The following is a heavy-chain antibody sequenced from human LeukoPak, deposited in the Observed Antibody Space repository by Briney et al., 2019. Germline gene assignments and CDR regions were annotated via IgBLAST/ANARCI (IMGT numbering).Heavy chain of an antibody. J-gene: IGHJ4*02. CDR1: GFTFSSYA. V-gene: IGHV3-23*01. Sequence: GGSLRLSCAGAGFTFSSYAMSWVRQAPGKGLEWVSAISGSGGRIYYADSVKGRFTISRDNSKNTLYLQMNSLRAEDTAVYYCAKDQGRAYFDCWGQGTLVTVSP. CDR2: ISGSGGRI. CDR3: AKDQGRAYFDC.